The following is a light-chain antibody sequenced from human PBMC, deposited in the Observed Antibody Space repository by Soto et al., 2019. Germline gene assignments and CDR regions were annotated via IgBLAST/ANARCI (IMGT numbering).Light chain of an antibody. CDR2: GAS. J-gene: IGKJ5*01. Sequence: EIVMTQSPATLSVSPWGRATLSCRASQSVGNHLAWYQQKPGQAPRLLIYGASNRATGVPARFSGSGSGTEFALTISSLQSEDFALYYCQQYKNWPPITFGQGTRLEIK. V-gene: IGKV3-15*01. CDR3: QQYKNWPPIT. CDR1: QSVGNH.